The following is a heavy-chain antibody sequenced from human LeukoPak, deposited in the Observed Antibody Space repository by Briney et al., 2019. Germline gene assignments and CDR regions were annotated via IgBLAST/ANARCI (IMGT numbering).Heavy chain of an antibody. V-gene: IGHV1-18*01. J-gene: IGHJ6*02. CDR3: ARDLDSSREDV. CDR1: GYTFTTYG. Sequence: ASVKVSCKASGYTFTTYGFSWVRQAPGQGLEWMGWISAYNGNTNYAQRLQGRVTMTTDTSTSTVYMELSSLRSEDTAVYYCARDLDSSREDVWGQGTTVTVSS. CDR2: ISAYNGNT. D-gene: IGHD3-22*01.